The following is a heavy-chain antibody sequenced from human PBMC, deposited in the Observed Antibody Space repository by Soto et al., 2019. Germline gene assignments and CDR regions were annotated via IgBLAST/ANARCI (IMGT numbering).Heavy chain of an antibody. V-gene: IGHV4-30-2*01. CDR3: ARDFRLSPGYGSGGRYWFDL. CDR2: IYHSGST. Sequence: SETLSLTCAVSGGSISSGGYSWSWIRQPPGKGLEWIGYIYHSGSTYYNPSLKSRVTISVDRSKNQFSLKLSSVTAADTAVYYWARDFRLSPGYGSGGRYWFDLWGQGTLVTVSA. CDR1: GGSISSGGYS. J-gene: IGHJ5*02. D-gene: IGHD6-19*01.